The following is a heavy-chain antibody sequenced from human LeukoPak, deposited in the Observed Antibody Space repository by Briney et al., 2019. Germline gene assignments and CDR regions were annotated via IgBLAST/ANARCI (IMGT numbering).Heavy chain of an antibody. CDR2: ISAYNGNT. CDR3: ARDKGVRQLWLGRLTIYYSGMDV. V-gene: IGHV1-18*01. CDR1: GYTFTSYG. J-gene: IGHJ6*02. Sequence: GASVKVSCKASGYTFTSYGISWVRQAPGQGLEWMGWISAYNGNTNYAQKLQGRVTMTTDTSTSTAYMELRSLRSDDTAVYYCARDKGVRQLWLGRLTIYYSGMDVWGQGTTVTVSS. D-gene: IGHD5-18*01.